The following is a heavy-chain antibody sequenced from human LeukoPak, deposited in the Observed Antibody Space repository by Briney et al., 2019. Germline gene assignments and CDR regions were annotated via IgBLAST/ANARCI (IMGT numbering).Heavy chain of an antibody. CDR3: GTLKTGTSSFL. CDR1: GFIFMNAW. V-gene: IGHV3-15*01. Sequence: GGSLRLSCAASGFIFMNAWMSWVRQAPGKGLEWVGRIKSKTDGGTADYAAPVKGRFTISRDDSKNTLYLQLNSLKTGDTAVYYCGTLKTGTSSFLWGQGTLVTVSS. CDR2: IKSKTDGGTA. D-gene: IGHD6-13*01. J-gene: IGHJ4*02.